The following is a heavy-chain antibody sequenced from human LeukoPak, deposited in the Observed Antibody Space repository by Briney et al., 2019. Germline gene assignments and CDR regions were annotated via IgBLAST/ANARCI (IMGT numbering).Heavy chain of an antibody. CDR3: ARDSYGDYYFDY. V-gene: IGHV1-46*01. Sequence: GASVKVSCKASGYTFTRYYMHWVRQAPGQGLEWMAIINPSGGSPTYAQKFQGRVTVTRDTSTSTVYMELSSLRSEDTAVYYCARDSYGDYYFDYWGQGTLVTVSS. J-gene: IGHJ4*02. CDR2: INPSGGSP. CDR1: GYTFTRYY. D-gene: IGHD4-17*01.